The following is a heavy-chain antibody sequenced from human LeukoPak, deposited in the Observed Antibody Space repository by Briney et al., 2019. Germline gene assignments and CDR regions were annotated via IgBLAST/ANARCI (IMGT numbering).Heavy chain of an antibody. D-gene: IGHD3-22*01. CDR2: ISAYNGNT. CDR3: ARGSSWGWLPHPHAEYFQH. J-gene: IGHJ1*01. CDR1: GYTFTSYG. V-gene: IGHV1-18*01. Sequence: GASVKVSCKASGYTFTSYGISWVRQAPGQGLEWMGWISAYNGNTNYAQKLQGRVTMTTDTSTSTAYMELRSLRSDDTAVYYCARGSSWGWLPHPHAEYFQHWGQGTLVTVSS.